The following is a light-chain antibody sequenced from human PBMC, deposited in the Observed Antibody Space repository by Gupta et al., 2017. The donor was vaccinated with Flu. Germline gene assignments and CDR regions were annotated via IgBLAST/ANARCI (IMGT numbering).Light chain of an antibody. CDR1: QSIPTNY. J-gene: IGKJ5*01. CDR2: GAS. Sequence: PGTLSLSPGERATLSCRASQSIPTNYLAWYQQKPGQAPRLLIFGASSRATAIPDRFSGSGSGTDFSLTSSTLEPEDSAVYYWQQYSRSPTFGQGTRLEIK. CDR3: QQYSRSPT. V-gene: IGKV3-20*01.